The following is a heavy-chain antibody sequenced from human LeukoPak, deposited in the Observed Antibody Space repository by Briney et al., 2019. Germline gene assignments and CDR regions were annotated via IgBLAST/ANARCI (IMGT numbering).Heavy chain of an antibody. V-gene: IGHV4-39*01. CDR1: GGSISSSSYY. Sequence: KPSETLSLTCTVSGGSISSSSYYWGWIRQPPGKGLEWIGSIYYSGSTYYNPSLKSRVTISVDTSKNQFSLKLSSVTAADTAVYYCARRGRRDYYGSGSLWSQGTLVTVSS. J-gene: IGHJ1*01. CDR3: ARRGRRDYYGSGSL. CDR2: IYYSGST. D-gene: IGHD3-10*01.